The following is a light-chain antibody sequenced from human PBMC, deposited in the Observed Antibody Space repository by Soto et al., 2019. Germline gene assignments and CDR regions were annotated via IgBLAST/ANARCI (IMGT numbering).Light chain of an antibody. V-gene: IGKV3-15*01. CDR1: QSVSSN. Sequence: EIGMTQSPATLSVSPGERATLSCRASQSVSSNLAWYQQKPGQAPRLLMYGASTRATGIPARFSGSGSGTEFTLTISSLQSEDFAVYYCQQYNNWPPWTYGQGTKVEI. J-gene: IGKJ1*01. CDR2: GAS. CDR3: QQYNNWPPWT.